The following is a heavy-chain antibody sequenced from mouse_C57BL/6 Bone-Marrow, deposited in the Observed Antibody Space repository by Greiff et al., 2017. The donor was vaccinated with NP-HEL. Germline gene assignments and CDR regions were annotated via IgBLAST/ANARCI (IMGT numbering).Heavy chain of an antibody. V-gene: IGHV1-4*01. CDR2: INPSSGYT. Sequence: QVQLQQSGAELARPGASVKMSCKASGYTFTSYTMHWVKQRPGQGLEWIGYINPSSGYTKYNQKFKDKATLTADTSSSTAYMQLSSLTSEDSAVYYCARFPYGYDVYYYAMDYWGQGTSVTVSA. J-gene: IGHJ4*01. CDR1: GYTFTSYT. CDR3: ARFPYGYDVYYYAMDY. D-gene: IGHD2-2*01.